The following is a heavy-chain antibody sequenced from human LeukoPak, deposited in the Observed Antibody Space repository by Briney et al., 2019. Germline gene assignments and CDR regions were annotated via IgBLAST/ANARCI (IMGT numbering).Heavy chain of an antibody. CDR1: GFTFRNFA. V-gene: IGHV3-23*01. CDR3: AKDGQSFNSMYDYFDS. J-gene: IGHJ4*02. Sequence: GGSLRLSRSTSGFTFRNFAISWGRPAPGKGLEWVSSIGGGDTHYADSVKGRFTISRDDSRSTVDLQMSSLRAEDTAVYYCAKDGQSFNSMYDYFDSWGQGTLVTVSS. D-gene: IGHD2-8*01. CDR2: IGGGDT.